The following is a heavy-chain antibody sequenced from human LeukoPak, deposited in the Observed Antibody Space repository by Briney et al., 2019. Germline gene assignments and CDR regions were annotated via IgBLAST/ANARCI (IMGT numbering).Heavy chain of an antibody. CDR2: MNPNSGNT. CDR1: GYTFTSYD. V-gene: IGHV1-8*01. Sequence: ASVKVSCKASGYTFTSYDINWVRQATGQGLEWMGWMNPNSGNTGYAQKFQGRVTMTRNTSISIAYMELSSLRSEDTAVYYCARGVSLDYGDYDAFDIWGQGTMVTVSS. D-gene: IGHD4-17*01. CDR3: ARGVSLDYGDYDAFDI. J-gene: IGHJ3*02.